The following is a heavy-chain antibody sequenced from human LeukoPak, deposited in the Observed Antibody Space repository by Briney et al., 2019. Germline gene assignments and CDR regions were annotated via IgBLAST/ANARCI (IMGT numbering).Heavy chain of an antibody. D-gene: IGHD2-15*01. J-gene: IGHJ6*03. Sequence: SETLSLTCTVSGDSISSTNYYWGWIRQPPGKGLEWLASIYYSGSTYYNPSLKSRVTISVDTSKNQFSLKLTSVTAADTAVYYCARTMEGYCSGGSCYQYSYYMDVWGKGTTVTVSS. CDR3: ARTMEGYCSGGSCYQYSYYMDV. CDR1: GDSISSTNYY. CDR2: IYYSGST. V-gene: IGHV4-39*07.